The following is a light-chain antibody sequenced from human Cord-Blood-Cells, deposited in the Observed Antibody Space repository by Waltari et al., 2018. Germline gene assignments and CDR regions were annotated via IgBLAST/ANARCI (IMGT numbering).Light chain of an antibody. CDR3: SSYTSSSTYV. CDR2: DVS. CDR1: SRDVGGYNY. V-gene: IGLV2-14*01. J-gene: IGLJ1*01. Sequence: QSALTQPASVSGSPGPSITISCTGTSRDVGGYNYVPWYQQHPGKAPKLMIYDVSNRPSGVSNRFSGSKSGNTASLTISGLQAEDEADYHCSSYTSSSTYVFGTGTKVTVL.